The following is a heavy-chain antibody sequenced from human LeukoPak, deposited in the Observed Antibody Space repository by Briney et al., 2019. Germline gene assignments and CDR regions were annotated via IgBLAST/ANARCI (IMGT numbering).Heavy chain of an antibody. Sequence: PGGSLRLSCTASGFSFSSFWMSWVRQAPGKGLEWVANKKDDGSVKNHVDSLKGRFSISRDNARNSLYLQISSLRAEDTAVYYCARVSPGNYGMDVWGQGTTVTVSS. D-gene: IGHD2/OR15-2a*01. CDR3: ARVSPGNYGMDV. V-gene: IGHV3-7*03. CDR2: KKDDGSVK. J-gene: IGHJ6*02. CDR1: GFSFSSFW.